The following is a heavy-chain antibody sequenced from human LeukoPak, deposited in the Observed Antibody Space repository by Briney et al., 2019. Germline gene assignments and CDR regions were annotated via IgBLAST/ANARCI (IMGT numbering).Heavy chain of an antibody. Sequence: GASVKVSCKASGYTFTGYYMHWVRQAPGQGLEWMGWINPNSGGTNYAQKFQGRVTMTRDTSISTAYMELSRLRSDDTAVYYCARGPYGSGSYWVDYWGQGTLVTVSS. D-gene: IGHD3-10*01. CDR3: ARGPYGSGSYWVDY. J-gene: IGHJ4*02. V-gene: IGHV1-2*02. CDR2: INPNSGGT. CDR1: GYTFTGYY.